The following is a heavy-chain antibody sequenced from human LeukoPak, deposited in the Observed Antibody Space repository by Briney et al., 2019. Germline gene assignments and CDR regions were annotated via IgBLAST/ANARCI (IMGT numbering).Heavy chain of an antibody. D-gene: IGHD6-6*01. CDR2: IYHSGST. V-gene: IGHV4-39*07. CDR1: GGSISSSSYY. CDR3: ARDVVSSSNWFDP. Sequence: SETLSLTCTVSGGSISSSSYYWGWIRQSPGKGLEWIGSIYHSGSTYYNPSLKSRVTISVDMSKNQFSLKLSSVTAGDTAVYYCARDVVSSSNWFDPWGQGTLVTVSS. J-gene: IGHJ5*02.